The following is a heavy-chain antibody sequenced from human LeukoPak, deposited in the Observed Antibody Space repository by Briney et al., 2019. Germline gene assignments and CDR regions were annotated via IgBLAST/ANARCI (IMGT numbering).Heavy chain of an antibody. Sequence: GGSLRLSCAASGFTFSSYAMSWVRRAPGKGLERVSHISGSGVTTYYADSVKGRFTISRDNSKNTLYLQMNSLRADDTAVYYCAKDMEGSVADYFDYWGQGTLVTVSS. D-gene: IGHD3-10*01. V-gene: IGHV3-23*01. CDR3: AKDMEGSVADYFDY. J-gene: IGHJ4*02. CDR1: GFTFSSYA. CDR2: ISGSGVTT.